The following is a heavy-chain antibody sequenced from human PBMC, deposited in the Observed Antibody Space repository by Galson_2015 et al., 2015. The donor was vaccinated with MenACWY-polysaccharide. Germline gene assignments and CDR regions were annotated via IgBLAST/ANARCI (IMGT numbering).Heavy chain of an antibody. V-gene: IGHV4-38-2*01. CDR1: DYSIRSGYF. J-gene: IGHJ4*02. Sequence: SEPLSLTCAVSDYSIRSGYFWGWIRQPPGKGVEWIRSIYHSGSTYYNPSLKSRVTISVDTSKNQFSLNLSSVTAADTAVYYCARVEKYSGSYYILHWGQGTLVTVSS. CDR3: ARVEKYSGSYYILH. D-gene: IGHD1-26*01. CDR2: IYHSGST.